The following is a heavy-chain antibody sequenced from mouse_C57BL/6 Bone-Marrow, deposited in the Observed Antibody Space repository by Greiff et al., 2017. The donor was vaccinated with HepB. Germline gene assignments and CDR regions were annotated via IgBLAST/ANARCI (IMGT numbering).Heavy chain of an antibody. CDR2: IDPSDSYT. CDR3: ARSDYDGYYYLDY. CDR1: GYTFPSYW. J-gene: IGHJ2*01. V-gene: IGHV1-69*01. D-gene: IGHD2-3*01. Sequence: QVQLQQPGAELVMPGASVKLSCKASGYTFPSYWMHWVKQRPGQGLEWIGEIDPSDSYTNYNQKFKGKSTLTVDKSSSTAYMQLSSLTSEDSAVYYYARSDYDGYYYLDYWGQGTTLTVSS.